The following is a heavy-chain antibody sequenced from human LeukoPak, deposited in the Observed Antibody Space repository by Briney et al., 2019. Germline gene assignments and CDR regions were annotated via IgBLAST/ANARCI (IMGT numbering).Heavy chain of an antibody. CDR1: GYTFTTYG. V-gene: IGHV1-18*01. J-gene: IGHJ4*02. CDR3: AKGPERRGFCSGSACYSDC. CDR2: ISSYNGGA. Sequence: ASVKVSFKASGYTFTTYGFSWVRQAPGQGLEWMGWISSYNGGADYAQKLQGRVTMTTDTSTSTAYMELRSLRSDDTAVYYCAKGPERRGFCSGSACYSDCWGQGTLVTVSS. D-gene: IGHD2-8*02.